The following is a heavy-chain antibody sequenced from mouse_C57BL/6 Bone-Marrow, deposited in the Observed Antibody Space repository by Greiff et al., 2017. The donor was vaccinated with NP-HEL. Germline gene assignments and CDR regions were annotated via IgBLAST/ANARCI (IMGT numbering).Heavy chain of an antibody. CDR2: IRNKANNHAT. CDR3: TRGNYEYWYFDV. CDR1: GFTFSDAW. D-gene: IGHD2-1*01. Sequence: EVQVVESGGGLVQPGGSMKLSCAASGFTFSDAWMDWVRQSPEKGLEWVAEIRNKANNHATYYAESVKGRFTISRDDSKSSVYLQMNSLRAEDTGIYYCTRGNYEYWYFDVWGTGTTVTVSS. J-gene: IGHJ1*03. V-gene: IGHV6-6*01.